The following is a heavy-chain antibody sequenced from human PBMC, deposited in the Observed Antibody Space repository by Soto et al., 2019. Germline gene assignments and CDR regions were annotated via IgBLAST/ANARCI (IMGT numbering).Heavy chain of an antibody. CDR2: ISSSSSTI. V-gene: IGHV3-48*02. CDR1: GFTFSSYS. Sequence: SGRSLRLSCAASGFTFSSYSMNWFRQAPGKGLEWVSYISSSSSTIYYADSVKGRFTISRDNAKNSLYLQMNSLRDEDTAVYYCAIEAGTGHLTLNWFDPWGQGTLVTVSS. D-gene: IGHD6-19*01. J-gene: IGHJ5*02. CDR3: AIEAGTGHLTLNWFDP.